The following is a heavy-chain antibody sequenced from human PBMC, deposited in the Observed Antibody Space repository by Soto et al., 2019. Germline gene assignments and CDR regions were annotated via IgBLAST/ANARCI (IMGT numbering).Heavy chain of an antibody. CDR3: ARSQTTVTSYAY. D-gene: IGHD4-17*01. V-gene: IGHV4-30-2*01. J-gene: IGHJ4*02. CDR1: GGSIRSYD. CDR2: IYHSGST. Sequence: ASETLSLRWSVAGGSIRSYDGSGIRQPPGKGLEWIGYIYHSGSTYYNPSLKSRVTISVDRSKNQFSLKLSSVTAADTAVYYCARSQTTVTSYAYWGQGTLVPVSS.